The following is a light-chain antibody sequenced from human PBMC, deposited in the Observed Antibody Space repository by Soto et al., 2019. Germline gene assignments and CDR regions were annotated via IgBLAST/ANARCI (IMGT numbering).Light chain of an antibody. CDR1: QSVSNN. CDR3: QQYSVWPLT. Sequence: EIVLTQPPATLSVSPGDRAALSCRASQSVSNNLAWYQQKPGQPPRLLIFGASTRATGIPARFSGSGSEAEFALTISTLQSEDFAVYYCQQYSVWPLTFGGGTKVEIK. J-gene: IGKJ4*01. V-gene: IGKV3D-15*01. CDR2: GAS.